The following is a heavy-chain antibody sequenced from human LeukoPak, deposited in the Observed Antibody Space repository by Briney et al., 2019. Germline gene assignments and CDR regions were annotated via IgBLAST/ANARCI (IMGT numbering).Heavy chain of an antibody. CDR2: IYYSRST. CDR3: ARGLYYFDY. J-gene: IGHJ4*02. Sequence: SETLSLTCTVSGGSISSSSYYWGWIRQPPGKGLEWIGSIYYSRSTYYNPSLKSRVTISVDTSKNQFSLKLSSVTAADTAVYYCARGLYYFDYWGQGTLVTVSS. CDR1: GGSISSSSYY. V-gene: IGHV4-39*07. D-gene: IGHD2/OR15-2a*01.